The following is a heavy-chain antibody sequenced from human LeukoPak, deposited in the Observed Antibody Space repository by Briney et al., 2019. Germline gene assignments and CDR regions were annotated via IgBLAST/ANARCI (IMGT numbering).Heavy chain of an antibody. CDR3: AKDRDLIFDP. J-gene: IGHJ5*02. D-gene: IGHD3/OR15-3a*01. CDR1: GFTFSTQP. V-gene: IGHV3-23*01. Sequence: GGSLRLSCAASGFTFSTQPMAWVRQGPGKGLEWVSAISPTGGSTYYADSVKGRFTISRDNSKNTLYLQMNTLRAEDTAIYYCAKDRDLIFDPWGQGTLVTVSS. CDR2: ISPTGGST.